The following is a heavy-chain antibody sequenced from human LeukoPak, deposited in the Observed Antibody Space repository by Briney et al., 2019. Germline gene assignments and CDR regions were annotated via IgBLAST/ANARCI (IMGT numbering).Heavy chain of an antibody. CDR3: ARDLAWGGY. CDR1: GFTFSIYT. Sequence: PGGSLRLSCVASGFTFSIYTMSWVRQAPGKGLEWVSSITSSSSSMYFADSVKGRLTISRDNAENSLYLQMNSLRAEDTAVYYCARDLAWGGYWGQGTLVTVSS. J-gene: IGHJ4*02. V-gene: IGHV3-21*01. D-gene: IGHD7-27*01. CDR2: ITSSSSSM.